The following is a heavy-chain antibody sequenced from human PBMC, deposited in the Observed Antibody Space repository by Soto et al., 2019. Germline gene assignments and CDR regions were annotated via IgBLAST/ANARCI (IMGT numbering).Heavy chain of an antibody. J-gene: IGHJ4*02. V-gene: IGHV6-1*01. CDR3: ARDSPEAGIADVVTAPRRFDY. CDR1: GDSVSSNSGG. D-gene: IGHD6-13*01. CDR2: TYYRSKWYN. Sequence: SQTLSLTCAISGDSVSSNSGGWNWIRQSPSRGLEWLGRTYYRSKWYNAYAVSVKSRITINPDTSKNQFSLQLNSVTPEDTAVYYCARDSPEAGIADVVTAPRRFDYWGQGILVTVSS.